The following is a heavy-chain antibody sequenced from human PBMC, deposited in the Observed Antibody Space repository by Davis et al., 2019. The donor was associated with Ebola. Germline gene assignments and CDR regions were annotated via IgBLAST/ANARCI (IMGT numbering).Heavy chain of an antibody. CDR3: ARGPYDDILTGYSPLYYYYGMDV. CDR2: ISSSSSYI. Sequence: GESLKISCAASGFTFSSYSMNWVRQAPGKGLEWVSSISSSSSYIYYADSVKGRFTISRDNAKNSLSLQMNSLRAEDTAVYYCARGPYDDILTGYSPLYYYYGMDVWGQGTTVTVSS. V-gene: IGHV3-21*01. D-gene: IGHD3-9*01. J-gene: IGHJ6*02. CDR1: GFTFSSYS.